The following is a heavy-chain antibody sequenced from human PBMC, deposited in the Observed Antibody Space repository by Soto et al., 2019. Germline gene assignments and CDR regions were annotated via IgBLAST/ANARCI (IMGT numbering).Heavy chain of an antibody. Sequence: SVKVSCKASGGTFSSYAISWVRQAPGQGLEWMGGIIPIFGTANYAQKFQGRVTITADESTSTAYLQWSSLKASDTAMYYCARHYGGPWLTFDYWGQGTLVTVSS. V-gene: IGHV1-69*13. D-gene: IGHD4-17*01. CDR1: GGTFSSYA. J-gene: IGHJ4*02. CDR2: IIPIFGTA. CDR3: ARHYGGPWLTFDY.